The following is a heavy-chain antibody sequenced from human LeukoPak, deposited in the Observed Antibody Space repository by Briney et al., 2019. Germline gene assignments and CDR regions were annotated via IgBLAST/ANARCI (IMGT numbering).Heavy chain of an antibody. D-gene: IGHD3-3*01. CDR3: ARVETYYDFWGGYLQGSLDY. V-gene: IGHV3-48*01. Sequence: SGGSLRLSCAASGFTFSSYSMNWVRQAPGKGLEWVSYISSSSSTVYYADSVKGRFTISRDNAKNSLYLQMNSLRAEDTAVYYCARVETYYDFWGGYLQGSLDYWGQGTLVTVSS. CDR1: GFTFSSYS. CDR2: ISSSSSTV. J-gene: IGHJ4*02.